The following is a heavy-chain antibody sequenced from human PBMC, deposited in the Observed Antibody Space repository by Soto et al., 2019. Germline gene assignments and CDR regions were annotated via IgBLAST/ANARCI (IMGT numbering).Heavy chain of an antibody. D-gene: IGHD1-7*01. CDR1: GFTFSSYA. Sequence: QVQLVESGGGVVQPGRSLRLSCAASGFTFSSYAMHWVRQAPGKGLEWVAVISYDGSNKYYADSVKGRFTISRDNSKNTLYLQMNSLRAEDTAVYYCARVKNWNSPGDYYYYGMDVWGQGTTFTVSS. CDR2: ISYDGSNK. J-gene: IGHJ6*02. V-gene: IGHV3-30-3*01. CDR3: ARVKNWNSPGDYYYYGMDV.